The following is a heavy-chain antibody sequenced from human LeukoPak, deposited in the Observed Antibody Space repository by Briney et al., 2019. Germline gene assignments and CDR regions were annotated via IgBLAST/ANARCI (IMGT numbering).Heavy chain of an antibody. CDR3: ARENSSGWIDY. CDR1: GGSISSYY. D-gene: IGHD6-19*01. Sequence: SETLSLTCTVSGGSISSYYWSWIRQPPGKGLEWIGYIYYSGSTNYNPSLKSRVTISVDTSKNQFSLKLSSATAADTAVYYCARENSSGWIDYWGQGTLVTVSS. CDR2: IYYSGST. J-gene: IGHJ4*02. V-gene: IGHV4-59*01.